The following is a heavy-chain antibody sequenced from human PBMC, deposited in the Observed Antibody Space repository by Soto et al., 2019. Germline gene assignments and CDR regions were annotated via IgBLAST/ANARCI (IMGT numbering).Heavy chain of an antibody. D-gene: IGHD2-2*01. CDR3: ARGWPLIPDAMIDY. V-gene: IGHV3-33*01. CDR1: GFTFSSYG. Sequence: QVQLVESGGGVVQPGRSLRLSCAASGFTFSSYGMHWVRQAPGKGLEWVAVIWYDGSNKYYADSVKGRFTISRDNSKNTLYLKMNSLRAEDTAVCYCARGWPLIPDAMIDYWGQGTLVTVSS. J-gene: IGHJ4*02. CDR2: IWYDGSNK.